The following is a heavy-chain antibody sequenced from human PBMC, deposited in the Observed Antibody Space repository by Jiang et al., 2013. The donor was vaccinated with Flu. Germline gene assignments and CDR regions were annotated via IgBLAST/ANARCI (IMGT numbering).Heavy chain of an antibody. J-gene: IGHJ4*02. Sequence: GRSLRLSCAASGFTFSSYGMHWVRQAPGKGLEWVALISYDGSNKYYADSVKGRFTISRDNSKNTMYVQMNSLRTEDTAVYYCATSSGSLPYFWGQGTLVTVSS. D-gene: IGHD3-10*01. V-gene: IGHV3-30*03. CDR3: ATSSGSLPYF. CDR2: ISYDGSNK. CDR1: GFTFSSYG.